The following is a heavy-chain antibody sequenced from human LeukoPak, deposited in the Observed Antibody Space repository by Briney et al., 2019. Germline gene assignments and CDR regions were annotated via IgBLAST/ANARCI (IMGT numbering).Heavy chain of an antibody. CDR3: HIVVVPAATSAFDI. J-gene: IGHJ3*02. CDR1: GGSISSYY. Sequence: PSETLSLTCTVSGGSISSYYWSWIRQPAGKGLEWIGRIYTSGSTNYNPSLKGRVTMSVDTSKNQFSLKLSSVTAADTAVYYCHIVVVPAATSAFDIWGQGTMVTVSS. V-gene: IGHV4-4*07. CDR2: IYTSGST. D-gene: IGHD2-2*01.